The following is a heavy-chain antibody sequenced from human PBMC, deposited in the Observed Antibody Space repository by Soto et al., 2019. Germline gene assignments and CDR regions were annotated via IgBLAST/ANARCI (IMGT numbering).Heavy chain of an antibody. CDR3: ARDTNSLDL. D-gene: IGHD2-8*01. CDR1: GGSISSISYY. J-gene: IGHJ5*02. Sequence: SETLSLTCTVSGGSISSISYYWGWIRQPPGKGLEWVGSIYHSGNTHYNPSLRSQVTISVDTSKNHFSLRLTYLTAADTAVYFCARDTNSLDLWGQGILVTVSS. CDR2: IYHSGNT. V-gene: IGHV4-39*02.